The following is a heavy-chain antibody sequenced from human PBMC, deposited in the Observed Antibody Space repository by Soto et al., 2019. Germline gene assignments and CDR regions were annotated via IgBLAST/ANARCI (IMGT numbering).Heavy chain of an antibody. Sequence: SETLSLTCTVSGGSISSSSYYWGWIRQPPGKGLEWIGSIYYSGSTYYNPSLKSRVTISVDTSKNQFSLKLNSVTAADTAVYYCARRAWEGPHGDAFDIEGQGTMVTVSS. V-gene: IGHV4-39*01. J-gene: IGHJ3*02. CDR2: IYYSGST. CDR3: ARRAWEGPHGDAFDI. D-gene: IGHD1-26*01. CDR1: GGSISSSSYY.